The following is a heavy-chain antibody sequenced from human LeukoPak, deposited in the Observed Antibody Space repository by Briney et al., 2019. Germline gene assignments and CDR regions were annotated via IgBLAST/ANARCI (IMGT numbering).Heavy chain of an antibody. V-gene: IGHV3-66*02. Sequence: GGSLRLSCAASGFTVSSNYMSWVRQAPGEGLEWVSGIYSGGSTYYADSVKGRFTISRDNSKNTLYPQMNSLSDKHTAVYYCARDVAVGYCSSTSCPSRCFDPWGKGTLVTVSS. J-gene: IGHJ5*02. CDR1: GFTVSSNY. D-gene: IGHD2-2*01. CDR2: IYSGGST. CDR3: ARDVAVGYCSSTSCPSRCFDP.